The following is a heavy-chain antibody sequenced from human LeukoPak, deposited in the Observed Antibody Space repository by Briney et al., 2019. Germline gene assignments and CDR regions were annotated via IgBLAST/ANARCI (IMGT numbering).Heavy chain of an antibody. CDR3: ARESGGSYYYYYGMDV. CDR1: GYTFTSYG. D-gene: IGHD1-26*01. J-gene: IGHJ6*02. V-gene: IGHV1-18*01. CDR2: ISAYNGNT. Sequence: GASVKVSCKASGYTFTSYGISWVRQAPGQGLEWMGWISAYNGNTNYAQKLQGRVTMTTDTSTSTAYMELRSLRSDDTAVYYCARESGGSYYYYYGMDVWGQGTTVTVSS.